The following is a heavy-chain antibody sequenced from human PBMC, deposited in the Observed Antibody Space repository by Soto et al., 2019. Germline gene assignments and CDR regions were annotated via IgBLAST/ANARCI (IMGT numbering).Heavy chain of an antibody. Sequence: GGSLRLSCTASGFMFSSYTMNWVRQAPGKGLEWVSSVSFRGDIYYADSLEGRFTISRDDAKNSLYLQMNSLRAEDTAVYYCARGCSSASCYYYWGQGTLVTVS. CDR3: ARGCSSASCYYY. J-gene: IGHJ4*02. V-gene: IGHV3-21*01. D-gene: IGHD2-2*01. CDR1: GFMFSSYT. CDR2: VSFRGDI.